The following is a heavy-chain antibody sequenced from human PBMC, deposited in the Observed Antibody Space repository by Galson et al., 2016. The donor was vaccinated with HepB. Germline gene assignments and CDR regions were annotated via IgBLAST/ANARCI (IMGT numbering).Heavy chain of an antibody. D-gene: IGHD2-8*01. CDR2: IIPMFGTV. Sequence: SVKVSCKASGGTFSISWVRQAPGQGLEWRGGIIPMFGTVKYAQQFQGRVTITADESTSTAYMELGGLRSEDTAVYYCARAIDCNNGVCYRLDYWGQGTLVTVS. CDR3: ARAIDCNNGVCYRLDY. J-gene: IGHJ4*02. CDR1: GGTFS. V-gene: IGHV1-69*13.